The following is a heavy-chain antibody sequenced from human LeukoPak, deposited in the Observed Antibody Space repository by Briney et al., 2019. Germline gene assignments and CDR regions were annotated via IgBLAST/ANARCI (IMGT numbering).Heavy chain of an antibody. Sequence: GGSLRLSCAASGLTFDDYAMHWVRQAPGKGLEWVSGISWNSGSIGYADSVKGRFTISRDNAKNSLYLQMNSLRAEDTALYYCAKDIAPAVAGDYYYGMDVWGQGTTVTVSS. CDR3: AKDIAPAVAGDYYYGMDV. J-gene: IGHJ6*02. V-gene: IGHV3-9*01. D-gene: IGHD6-19*01. CDR1: GLTFDDYA. CDR2: ISWNSGSI.